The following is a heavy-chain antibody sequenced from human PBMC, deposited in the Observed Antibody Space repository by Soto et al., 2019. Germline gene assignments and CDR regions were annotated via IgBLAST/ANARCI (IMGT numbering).Heavy chain of an antibody. V-gene: IGHV3-23*01. CDR2: IMGTGDSA. J-gene: IGHJ4*02. Sequence: EVQLLESGGDLVQPGGSLRLSCAASGFALSNYAMSWVRQAPGKGLEWVSTIMGTGDSAYYADSVRGRFTISRDDSKNTLFLQINNRSGDDTALYYCATQNFDFWGQGTLVTVSS. CDR3: ATQNFDF. CDR1: GFALSNYA.